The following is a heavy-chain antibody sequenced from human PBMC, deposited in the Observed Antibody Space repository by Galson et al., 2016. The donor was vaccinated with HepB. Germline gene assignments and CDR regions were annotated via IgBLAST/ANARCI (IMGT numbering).Heavy chain of an antibody. Sequence: SLRLSCAASGFSLSSYGMQWVRQAPDKGLEWVAVLMHVGGEKDYGDSVKGRFTISRDDSKNTLHLQMNSLRGDDTAVYYCARGYYNAMDVWGQGATVTVSS. CDR2: LMHVGGEK. V-gene: IGHV3-30-3*01. CDR3: ARGYYNAMDV. J-gene: IGHJ6*02. CDR1: GFSLSSYG.